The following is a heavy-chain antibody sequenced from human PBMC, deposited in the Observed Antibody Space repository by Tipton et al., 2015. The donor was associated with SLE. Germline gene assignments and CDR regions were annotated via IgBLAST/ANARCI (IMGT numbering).Heavy chain of an antibody. CDR1: GGSISSYY. J-gene: IGHJ3*02. CDR3: ARDNYYDSSGYGAFDI. Sequence: TLSLTCTVSGGSISSYYWSWIRQPPGKGLEWIGYIYYSGSTNYNPSLKSRVTISVDTSKNQFSLKLSSVTAADTAVYYCARDNYYDSSGYGAFDIWGQGTMVTVSS. V-gene: IGHV4-59*12. D-gene: IGHD3-22*01. CDR2: IYYSGST.